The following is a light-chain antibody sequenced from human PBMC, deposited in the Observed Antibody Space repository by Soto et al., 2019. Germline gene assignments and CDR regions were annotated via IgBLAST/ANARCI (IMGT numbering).Light chain of an antibody. CDR3: QQYKSYSWT. V-gene: IGKV1-39*01. CDR2: AAS. Sequence: DIPLTQSPSSLSASVGDRVTITCRASQSISSYLNWYQQKPGKAPKLLIYAASSLQSGVPSRFSGSGSGTEFTLTISSLQPDDFATYYCQQYKSYSWTFGQGTKVDIK. CDR1: QSISSY. J-gene: IGKJ1*01.